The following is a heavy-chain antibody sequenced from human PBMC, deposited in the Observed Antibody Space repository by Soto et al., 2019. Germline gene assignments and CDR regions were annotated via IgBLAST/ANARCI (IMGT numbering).Heavy chain of an antibody. CDR2: ISYDGSNK. Sequence: PGGSLRLSCAASGFTFSSYAMHLVRQAPGKRLEWVAVISYDGSNKYYADSVKGRFTISRDNSKNTLYLQMNSLRAEDTAVYYCARSSGRYSSGWYGANPLDYWGQGT. CDR3: ARSSGRYSSGWYGANPLDY. V-gene: IGHV3-30-3*01. CDR1: GFTFSSYA. J-gene: IGHJ4*02. D-gene: IGHD6-19*01.